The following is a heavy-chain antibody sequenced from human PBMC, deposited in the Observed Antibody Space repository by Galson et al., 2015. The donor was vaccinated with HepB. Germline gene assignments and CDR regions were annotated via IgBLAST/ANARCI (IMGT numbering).Heavy chain of an antibody. CDR2: IKQDGSET. D-gene: IGHD3-10*01. J-gene: IGHJ4*02. CDR3: ARDMGQSYDTYYPFDH. Sequence: SLRLSCAASGFPYNTFWMSWVRQVPGQGLEWVANIKQDGSETYYGDSVKGRFPISRDNAKNSLYLQMDSLRVDDTAVYYCARDMGQSYDTYYPFDHWGQGARVTVSS. V-gene: IGHV3-7*01. CDR1: GFPYNTFW.